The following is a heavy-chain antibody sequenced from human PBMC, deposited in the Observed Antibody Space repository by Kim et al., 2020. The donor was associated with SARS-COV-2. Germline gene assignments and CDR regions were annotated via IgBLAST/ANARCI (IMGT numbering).Heavy chain of an antibody. D-gene: IGHD6-13*01. CDR3: ARGGDSSWFGSYFDY. Sequence: DSWKGRFTISRDESKNTLYLQINSRRAEDTAIYYCARGGDSSWFGSYFDYWGQGTLVTVSS. J-gene: IGHJ4*02. V-gene: IGHV3-66*01.